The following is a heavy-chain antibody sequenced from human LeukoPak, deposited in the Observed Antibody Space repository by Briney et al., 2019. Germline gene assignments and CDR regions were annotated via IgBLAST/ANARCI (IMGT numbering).Heavy chain of an antibody. D-gene: IGHD2-2*01. Sequence: ASVKVSCKASGYTFTSYGISWVRQAPGQGLEWMGWISAYNGNTNYAQKLRGRVTMTTDTSTSTAYMELRSLRSDDAAVYYCAREWMLRSTSCLDYWGQGTLVTVSS. V-gene: IGHV1-18*04. CDR1: GYTFTSYG. J-gene: IGHJ4*02. CDR3: AREWMLRSTSCLDY. CDR2: ISAYNGNT.